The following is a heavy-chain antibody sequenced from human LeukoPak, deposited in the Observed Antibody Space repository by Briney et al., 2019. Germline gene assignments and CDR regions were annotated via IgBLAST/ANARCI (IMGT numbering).Heavy chain of an antibody. V-gene: IGHV4-34*01. CDR1: GGSFSGYY. J-gene: IGHJ2*01. D-gene: IGHD3-10*01. CDR3: ARQGFGDTASTWYFDL. CDR2: INHSGST. Sequence: PSETLSLTCAVYGGSFSGYYWSWIRQPPGKGLEWIGEINHSGSTNYNPSLKSRVTISVDTSKNQFSLKLSSVTAADTAVYYCARQGFGDTASTWYFDLWGRGTLVTVSS.